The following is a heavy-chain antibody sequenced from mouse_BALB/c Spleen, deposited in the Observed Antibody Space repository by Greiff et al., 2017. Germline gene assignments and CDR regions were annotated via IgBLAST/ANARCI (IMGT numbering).Heavy chain of an antibody. CDR3: ARAYGYDRGYYYAMDY. D-gene: IGHD2-2*01. Sequence: VMLVESGPGLVAPSQSLSITCTVSGFSLTSYGVHWVRQPPGKGLEWLGVIWAGGSTNYNSALMSRLSISKDNSKSQVFLKMNSLQTDDTAMYYCARAYGYDRGYYYAMDYWGQGTSVTVSS. J-gene: IGHJ4*01. CDR1: GFSLTSYG. CDR2: IWAGGST. V-gene: IGHV2-9*02.